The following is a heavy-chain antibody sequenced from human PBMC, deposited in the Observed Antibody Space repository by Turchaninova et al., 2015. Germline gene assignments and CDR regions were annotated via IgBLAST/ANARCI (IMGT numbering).Heavy chain of an antibody. CDR2: LCGSVQSP. CDR3: AKIPTWDIVVENWFDP. J-gene: IGHJ5*02. CDR1: GFTCSSYS. Sequence: EVQLLESGGGLVQPGGSLRLYCAASGFTCSSYSMTWVGRAPGKGRAWGSSLCGSVQSPYYSYSVKVRFTISRDNSANRLYMRMNSLRAQDTAVYFCAKIPTWDIVVENWFDPWGQGTLVTVSS. D-gene: IGHD2-15*01. V-gene: IGHV3-23*01.